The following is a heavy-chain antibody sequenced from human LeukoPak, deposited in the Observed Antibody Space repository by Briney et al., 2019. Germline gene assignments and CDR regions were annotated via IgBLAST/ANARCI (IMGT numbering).Heavy chain of an antibody. Sequence: GGSLRLSCAASGFTFSSYEMNWVRQAPGKGLEWVSYISSSGSTIYYADSVKGRFTISRDNAKNSLYLQMNSLRAEDTAVYYCAKDYAGGWPKRGMDVWGKGATVTVSS. D-gene: IGHD3-16*01. CDR3: AKDYAGGWPKRGMDV. CDR1: GFTFSSYE. CDR2: ISSSGSTI. J-gene: IGHJ6*03. V-gene: IGHV3-48*03.